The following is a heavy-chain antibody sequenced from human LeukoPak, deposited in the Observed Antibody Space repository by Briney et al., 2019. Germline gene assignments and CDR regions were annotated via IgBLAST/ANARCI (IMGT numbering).Heavy chain of an antibody. J-gene: IGHJ5*02. CDR1: GFTFSSYW. D-gene: IGHD4-17*01. CDR2: INTDGSTT. CDR3: ASFWPTTVTNQIDP. Sequence: GGSLRLSCVASGFTFSSYWMHWVRQAPGKGLVWVSRINTDGSTTSYADSVKGRFTISRDNAKNTLYLQMNSLRADDTAVYYCASFWPTTVTNQIDPWGQGTLVTVSS. V-gene: IGHV3-74*01.